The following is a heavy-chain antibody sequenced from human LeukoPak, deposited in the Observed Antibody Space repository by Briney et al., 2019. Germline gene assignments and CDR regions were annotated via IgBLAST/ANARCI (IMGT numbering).Heavy chain of an antibody. Sequence: GGSLRLSCAASGFIFSSYAMHWVRQAPGKGLEWVAFIRYDGNNRYYADSVKGRFTISRDNSKNTLYLQMNSLRVEDTAPYYCAKDQVVPNYYYMDVWGKGTTVTVSS. CDR1: GFIFSSYA. J-gene: IGHJ6*03. V-gene: IGHV3-30*02. D-gene: IGHD2-15*01. CDR2: IRYDGNNR. CDR3: AKDQVVPNYYYMDV.